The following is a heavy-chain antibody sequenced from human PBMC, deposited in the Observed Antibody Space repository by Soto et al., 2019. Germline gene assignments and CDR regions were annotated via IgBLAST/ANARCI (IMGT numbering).Heavy chain of an antibody. V-gene: IGHV3-30-3*01. J-gene: IGHJ4*02. CDR2: ISYNGDTT. Sequence: GGSLRLSCAASGFTFSSYAMHWVRQAPGKGLEWVAVISYNGDTTYYAESVKGRFTISRDNSKNTLYLQMNSLRAEDTAVYYCARDQIPGPPDYCDYWGQGTLVTVSS. CDR3: ARDQIPGPPDYCDY. CDR1: GFTFSSYA.